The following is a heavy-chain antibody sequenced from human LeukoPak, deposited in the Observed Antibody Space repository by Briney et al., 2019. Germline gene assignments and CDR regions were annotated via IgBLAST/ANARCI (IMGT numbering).Heavy chain of an antibody. CDR2: IYYSGST. J-gene: IGHJ6*02. CDR3: ARDRIQLWDYYYGMDV. Sequence: SETLSLTCTVSGGSISSGGYYWSWIRQHPGKGLEWIGYIYYSGSTYYNPSLESRVTISVDTSKNQFSLKLSSVTAADTAVYYCARDRIQLWDYYYGMDVWGQGTTVTVSS. D-gene: IGHD5-18*01. CDR1: GGSISSGGYY. V-gene: IGHV4-31*03.